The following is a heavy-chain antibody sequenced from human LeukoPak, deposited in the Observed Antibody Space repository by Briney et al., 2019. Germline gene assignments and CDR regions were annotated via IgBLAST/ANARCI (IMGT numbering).Heavy chain of an antibody. CDR3: ARPSYDSSDYEYFQH. J-gene: IGHJ1*01. D-gene: IGHD3-22*01. V-gene: IGHV1-69*06. CDR1: GGMFSSYA. CDR2: IIPIFGTA. Sequence: SVKVSCKASGGMFSSYAISWVRQAPGQGLEWMGGIIPIFGTANYAQRFQGRVTITADKSTSTAYMELSSLRSEDTAVYYCARPSYDSSDYEYFQHWGQGTLVTVSS.